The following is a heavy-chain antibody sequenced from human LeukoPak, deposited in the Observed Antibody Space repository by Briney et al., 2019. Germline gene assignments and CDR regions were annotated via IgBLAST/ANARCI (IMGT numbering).Heavy chain of an antibody. J-gene: IGHJ4*02. CDR1: GGSISSYY. Sequence: SETLSLTCTVSGGSISSYYWSWIRQPPGKGLEWIGEINHSGSTNYNPSLKSRVTISVDTSKNQFSLNLSSVTAADTAVYYCARARGYSYGYPDYWGQGTLVTVSS. CDR3: ARARGYSYGYPDY. V-gene: IGHV4-34*01. CDR2: INHSGST. D-gene: IGHD5-18*01.